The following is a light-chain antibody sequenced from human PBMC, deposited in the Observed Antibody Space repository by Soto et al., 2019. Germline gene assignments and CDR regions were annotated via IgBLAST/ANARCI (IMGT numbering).Light chain of an antibody. V-gene: IGKV1-5*03. CDR3: QQYNTYRA. CDR1: QTISSW. Sequence: DIQMTQSPSTLSASVGDRVTITCRASQTISSWLAWDQQKPGKAPKLLIYKASTLESGVPSRFSGSGSGTEFTLTISSLQPDDFATYYCQQYNTYRAFGQGTKVEI. J-gene: IGKJ1*01. CDR2: KAS.